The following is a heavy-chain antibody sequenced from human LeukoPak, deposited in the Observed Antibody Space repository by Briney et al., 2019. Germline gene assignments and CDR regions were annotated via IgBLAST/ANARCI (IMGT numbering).Heavy chain of an antibody. V-gene: IGHV1-18*01. J-gene: IGHJ2*01. CDR1: GYTFTSYG. D-gene: IGHD3-3*01. Sequence: ASVKVSCKASGYTFTSYGISWVRQAPGQGLEWMGWISAYNGNTNYAQKLQGRVTMTTDTSTSTAYMELRSLRSDDTAVYYCAREEEDYDFWSGYPYWYFDLWGRGTLVTVSS. CDR3: AREEEDYDFWSGYPYWYFDL. CDR2: ISAYNGNT.